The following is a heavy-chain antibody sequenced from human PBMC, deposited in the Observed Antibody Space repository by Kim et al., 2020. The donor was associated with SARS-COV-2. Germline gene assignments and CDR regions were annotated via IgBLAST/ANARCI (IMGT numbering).Heavy chain of an antibody. Sequence: TANYAQKFQGRVTITADEPTSTAYMELSSLRSEDTAVYYCARGEDTAMDYWGQGTLVTVSS. V-gene: IGHV1-69*01. D-gene: IGHD5-18*01. CDR2: TA. J-gene: IGHJ4*02. CDR3: ARGEDTAMDY.